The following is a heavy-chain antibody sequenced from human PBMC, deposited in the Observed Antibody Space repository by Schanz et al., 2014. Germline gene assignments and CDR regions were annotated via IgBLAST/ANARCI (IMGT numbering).Heavy chain of an antibody. J-gene: IGHJ4*02. CDR3: VPMSIAAH. D-gene: IGHD6-6*01. V-gene: IGHV3-30*19. CDR1: GLNFDYYG. CDR2: MSYDGSNK. Sequence: HVQLVESGGGVVQPGRSLRLSCATSGLNFDYYGMNWVRQAPGKGLEWVAVMSYDGSNKYYADSVKGRFTISRDTPKNSLYLQMNSLRAEDTAVYYCVPMSIAAHWGQGTLVTVSS.